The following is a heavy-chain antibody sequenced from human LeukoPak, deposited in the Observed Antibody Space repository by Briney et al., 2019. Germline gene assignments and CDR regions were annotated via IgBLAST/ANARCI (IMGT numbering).Heavy chain of an antibody. CDR2: ISSSSSTI. J-gene: IGHJ4*02. V-gene: IGHV3-48*04. Sequence: PGGSLRLSCAASGFSFSSYWMSWVRQAPGKGLEWVSYISSSSSTIYYADSVKGRFTISRDNAKNSLYLQMNSLRAEDTAVYYCARIPMVRGPTRDYWGQGTLVTVSS. D-gene: IGHD3-10*01. CDR3: ARIPMVRGPTRDY. CDR1: GFSFSSYW.